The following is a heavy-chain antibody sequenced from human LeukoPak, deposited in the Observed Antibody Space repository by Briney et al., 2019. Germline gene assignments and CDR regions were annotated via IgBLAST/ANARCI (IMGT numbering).Heavy chain of an antibody. V-gene: IGHV5-10-1*01. Sequence: GESLRISCKGSGYSFTSYWISWVRQMPGKGLEWMGRIDPSDSYTNYSPSFQGHVTISADKSISTAYLQWSSLKASDTAMYYCARHPGSDSPGAEYFQHWGQGTLVTVSS. J-gene: IGHJ1*01. CDR2: IDPSDSYT. CDR1: GYSFTSYW. D-gene: IGHD3-10*01. CDR3: ARHPGSDSPGAEYFQH.